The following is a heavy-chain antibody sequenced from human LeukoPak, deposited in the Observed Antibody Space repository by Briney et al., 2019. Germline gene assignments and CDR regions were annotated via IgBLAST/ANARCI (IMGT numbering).Heavy chain of an antibody. V-gene: IGHV4-30-4*01. J-gene: IGHJ4*02. D-gene: IGHD3-10*01. CDR1: GGSISSGDYY. Sequence: SETLSLTCTVSGGSISSGDYYWSWIRQPPGKGLEWIGYIYYSGSTYYNPSLKSRVTISVDTSKNQFSLKLSSVTAADTAVYYCARAYYGSGSYPADWGQGTLVTVSS. CDR3: ARAYYGSGSYPAD. CDR2: IYYSGST.